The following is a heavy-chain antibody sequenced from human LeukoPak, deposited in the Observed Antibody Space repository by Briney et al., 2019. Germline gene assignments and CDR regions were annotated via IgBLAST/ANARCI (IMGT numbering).Heavy chain of an antibody. V-gene: IGHV3-30*03. J-gene: IGHJ4*02. Sequence: GGSLRLSCAASGFTFSSYGMHWVRQAPGKGLEWVAVISYDGSNKYYADSVKGRFTISRDNSKNTLYLQMNSLRAEDTAVYYCARGYSGYDTFDYWGQGTLVTVS. CDR1: GFTFSSYG. CDR3: ARGYSGYDTFDY. D-gene: IGHD5-12*01. CDR2: ISYDGSNK.